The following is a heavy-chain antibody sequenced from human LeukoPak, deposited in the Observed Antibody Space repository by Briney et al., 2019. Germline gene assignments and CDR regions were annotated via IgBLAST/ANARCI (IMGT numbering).Heavy chain of an antibody. D-gene: IGHD3-10*01. V-gene: IGHV4-4*07. CDR3: ASGSGSYSHWFDP. J-gene: IGHJ5*02. CDR2: LYTSGST. CDR1: GGSISSYY. Sequence: SETLSLTCTVSGGSISSYYWSWIRPPAGKGLEWIGRLYTSGSTNYNPSLKSRVTMSVDTSKNQFSLKLTSVTAADTAVYYCASGSGSYSHWFDPWGQGILVTVSS.